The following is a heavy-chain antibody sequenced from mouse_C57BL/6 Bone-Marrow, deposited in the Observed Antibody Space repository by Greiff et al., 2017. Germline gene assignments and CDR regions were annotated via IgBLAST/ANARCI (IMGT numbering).Heavy chain of an antibody. D-gene: IGHD2-1*01. V-gene: IGHV5-12*01. Sequence: DVKLVESGGGLVQPGGSLKLSCAASGFTFSDYYMYWVRQTPEKRLEWVAYISNGGGSTYYPDTVKGRFTISRDNAKNTLYLQMSRLKSEDTAMYYCARHPDLLWSAMDYWGQGTSVTVSS. CDR3: ARHPDLLWSAMDY. CDR1: GFTFSDYY. CDR2: ISNGGGST. J-gene: IGHJ4*01.